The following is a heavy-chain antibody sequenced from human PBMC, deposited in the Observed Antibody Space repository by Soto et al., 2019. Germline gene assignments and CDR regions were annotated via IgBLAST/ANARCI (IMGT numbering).Heavy chain of an antibody. Sequence: QLQLQESGSGLVKPSQTLSLTCAVSGGSISSGGYSGSWIRQPPGKGLEWIGYIYHSGSTYYNPSLKSRVTISVDRSKNQFSLRLSSVTAADTAVYYCAGGIAARPLGYWGQGTLVTVSS. CDR3: AGGIAARPLGY. J-gene: IGHJ4*02. V-gene: IGHV4-30-2*01. D-gene: IGHD6-6*01. CDR1: GGSISSGGYS. CDR2: IYHSGST.